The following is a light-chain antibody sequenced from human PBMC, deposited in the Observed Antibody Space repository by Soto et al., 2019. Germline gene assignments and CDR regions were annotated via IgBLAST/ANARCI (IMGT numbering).Light chain of an antibody. CDR2: DVS. CDR3: CSYAGSYTYVV. Sequence: QSVLTQPPSVSAAPGQRVTISCTGTSSDVAAYNYVSWYQQHPGKAPKLLICDVSRRPSGVPDRFSGSKSGNTASLTISGLQAEDEADYYCCSYAGSYTYVVFGGGTKLTVL. J-gene: IGLJ2*01. CDR1: SSDVAAYNY. V-gene: IGLV2-11*01.